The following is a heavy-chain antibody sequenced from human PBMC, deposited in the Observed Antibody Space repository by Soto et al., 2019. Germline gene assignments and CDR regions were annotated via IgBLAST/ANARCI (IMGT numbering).Heavy chain of an antibody. V-gene: IGHV5-10-1*01. CDR2: IDPSDSYT. D-gene: IGHD3-3*01. CDR1: GYSFTSYW. Sequence: GESLKISCKGSGYSFTSYWISWVRQMPGKGLEWMGRIDPSDSYTNYSPSFQGHVTISADKSISTAYLQWSSLKASDTAMYYCARRNYDFWSGYYTVYYFDYWGPGTLVTVSS. J-gene: IGHJ4*02. CDR3: ARRNYDFWSGYYTVYYFDY.